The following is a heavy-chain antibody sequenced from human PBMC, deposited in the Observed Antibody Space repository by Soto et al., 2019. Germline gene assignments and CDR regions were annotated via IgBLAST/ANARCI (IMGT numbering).Heavy chain of an antibody. CDR1: GGSISSSNW. D-gene: IGHD3-10*01. CDR2: IYHSGST. V-gene: IGHV4-4*02. CDR3: ARALRFGELSDYYGMDV. J-gene: IGHJ6*02. Sequence: PSETLSLTCAVSGGSISSSNWWSWVRQPPGKGLEWIGEIYHSGSTNYNPSLKSRVTISVDKSKNQFSLKLSSVTAADTAVYYCARALRFGELSDYYGMDVWGQGTTVTVSS.